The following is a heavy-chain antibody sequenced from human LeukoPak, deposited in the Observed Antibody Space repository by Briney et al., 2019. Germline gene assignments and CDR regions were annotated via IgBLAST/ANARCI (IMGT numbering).Heavy chain of an antibody. CDR1: GGSISSYY. V-gene: IGHV4-59*01. J-gene: IGHJ5*02. D-gene: IGHD6-13*01. Sequence: SETLSLTCTVSGGSISSYYWSWIRQPPGKGLEWIGYIYCSGSTNYNPSLKSRVTISVDTSKNQFSLKLSSVAAADTAVYYCAREYSSSWYEDWFDPWGQGTLVTVSS. CDR3: AREYSSSWYEDWFDP. CDR2: IYCSGST.